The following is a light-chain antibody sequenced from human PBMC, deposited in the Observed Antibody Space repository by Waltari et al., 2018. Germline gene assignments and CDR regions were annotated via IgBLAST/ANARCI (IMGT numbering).Light chain of an antibody. V-gene: IGLV2-23*02. J-gene: IGLJ2*01. Sequence: QSALTQPASVSGSPGQSITISCTGTSSDVGGYNYVSWYQQHPGKTPKLMIYDVSKRPSWLSNRFSCSKSGNTASLTISGLQSEDEADYYCCSYAGSSTVVFGGGTKLTVL. CDR2: DVS. CDR1: SSDVGGYNY. CDR3: CSYAGSSTVV.